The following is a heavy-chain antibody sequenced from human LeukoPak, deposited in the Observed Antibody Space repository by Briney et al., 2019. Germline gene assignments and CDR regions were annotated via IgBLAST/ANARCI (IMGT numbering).Heavy chain of an antibody. Sequence: GGSLRLSCAASGFTFSSYAMSWVRQAPGKGLEWVSAISGSGGSTYYADSVKGRFTISRDNSKNTLYLQMNSPRAEDTAVYYCAKDLYSGSYYSDYWGQGTLVTVSS. CDR1: GFTFSSYA. J-gene: IGHJ4*02. CDR2: ISGSGGST. V-gene: IGHV3-23*01. D-gene: IGHD1-26*01. CDR3: AKDLYSGSYYSDY.